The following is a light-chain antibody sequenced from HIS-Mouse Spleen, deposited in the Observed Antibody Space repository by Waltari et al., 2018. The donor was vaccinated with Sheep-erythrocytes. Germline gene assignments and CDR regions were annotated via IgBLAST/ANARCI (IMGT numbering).Light chain of an antibody. CDR1: QSVLYSSNNKNY. Sequence: DIVMTQSPDSLAVSLGERATINCKSSQSVLYSSNNKNYLAWYQQKPGQPPKLLIYWASTRDSGVPDRFSGSGSVTDFTLTISSLQAEDVAVYYCQQYYSTPQTFGQGTKVEIK. J-gene: IGKJ1*01. CDR3: QQYYSTPQT. V-gene: IGKV4-1*01. CDR2: WAS.